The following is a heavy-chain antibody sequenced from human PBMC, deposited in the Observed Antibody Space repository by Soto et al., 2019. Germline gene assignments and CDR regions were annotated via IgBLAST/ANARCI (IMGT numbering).Heavy chain of an antibody. CDR2: IFHSGNT. D-gene: IGHD6-19*01. CDR1: GYSISSGYY. J-gene: IGHJ4*02. V-gene: IGHV4-38-2*01. CDR3: ARVRLYSNGWLFDY. Sequence: KSSETLSLTCAVSGYSISSGYYWGWIRQSPGKGLEWIENIFHSGNTHYNPSLKSRVSISLDTSKNQFSLMLRSVTAAGTAVYYCARVRLYSNGWLFDYWGQGILVTVSS.